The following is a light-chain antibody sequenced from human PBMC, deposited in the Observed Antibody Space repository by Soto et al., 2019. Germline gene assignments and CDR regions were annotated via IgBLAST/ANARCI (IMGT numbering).Light chain of an antibody. CDR2: GAS. CDR3: QQSFTAPIT. V-gene: IGKV1-39*01. CDR1: QSIDTY. J-gene: IGKJ5*01. Sequence: DIQMTQSPSSLSASVGDRVTITCRASQSIDTYLNWYQQKPGKAPTLLIYGASSFQSGVPSRFSGSGYGTDFTLTITSLQPEDFATYYCQQSFTAPITFGQGTRLEIK.